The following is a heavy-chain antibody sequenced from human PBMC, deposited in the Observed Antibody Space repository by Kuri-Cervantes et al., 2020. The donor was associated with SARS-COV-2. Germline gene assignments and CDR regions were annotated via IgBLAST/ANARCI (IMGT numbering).Heavy chain of an antibody. CDR1: GSMFSSYS. CDR3: ARALDGVVTRYYYYYGMDV. D-gene: IGHD3-3*01. V-gene: IGHV3-21*01. J-gene: IGHJ6*02. CDR2: ISSSSSYI. Sequence: GGSLRLSCAASGSMFSSYSMNWVRQAPGKGLEWVSSISSSSSYIYYADSVKGRFTISRDNAKNSLYLQMNSLRAEDTAVYYCARALDGVVTRYYYYYGMDVWGQGTTVTVSS.